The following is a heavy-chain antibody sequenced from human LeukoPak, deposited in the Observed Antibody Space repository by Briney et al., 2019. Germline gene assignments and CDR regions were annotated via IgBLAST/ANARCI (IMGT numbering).Heavy chain of an antibody. V-gene: IGHV4-59*08. CDR1: GGSISSYY. D-gene: IGHD5-24*01. CDR2: IYYSGST. Sequence: SETLSLTCTVSGGSISSYYWSWIRQPPGKGLEWIGYIYYSGSTNYNPSLKSRVTISVDTSKNQFSLKLSSVTAADTAVYYCARRDGYSPYWYFDLWGRGTLVTASS. J-gene: IGHJ2*01. CDR3: ARRDGYSPYWYFDL.